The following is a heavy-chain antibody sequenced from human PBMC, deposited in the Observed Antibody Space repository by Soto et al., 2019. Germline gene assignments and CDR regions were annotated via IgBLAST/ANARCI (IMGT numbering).Heavy chain of an antibody. V-gene: IGHV3-66*01. CDR1: GFTVSSNH. J-gene: IGHJ1*01. CDR3: ARDGGRSSWFEYFQD. Sequence: EVPLVESGGGLVQPGGSLRLSCAASGFTVSSNHMSWVRQAPGKGLEWISTIYIGGGTYYADSVKGRFTISRDNSNNALYLQMHSLRAEDTAVYYCARDGGRSSWFEYFQDWGQGSLVTVSS. CDR2: IYIGGGT. D-gene: IGHD6-13*01.